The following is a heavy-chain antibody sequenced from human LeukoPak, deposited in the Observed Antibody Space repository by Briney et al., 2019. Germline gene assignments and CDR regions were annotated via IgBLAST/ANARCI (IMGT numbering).Heavy chain of an antibody. D-gene: IGHD2-15*01. CDR1: GGSFSGYY. V-gene: IGHV4-34*01. CDR3: ARSGSSWYGEYNWFDP. CDR2: INHSGST. Sequence: PSETLSLTCAVYGGSFSGYYWSWIRQPPGKGLEWIGEINHSGSTNYNPSLKSRVTISVDTSKNQFSLKLSSVTAADTAVYYCARSGSSWYGEYNWFDPWGQGTLVTVSS. J-gene: IGHJ5*02.